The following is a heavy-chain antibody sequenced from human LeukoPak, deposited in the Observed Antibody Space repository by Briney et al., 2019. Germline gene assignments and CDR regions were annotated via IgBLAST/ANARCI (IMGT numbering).Heavy chain of an antibody. CDR3: ARDRSPYPLIAEGSYDY. CDR1: GYTFTSYD. J-gene: IGHJ4*02. D-gene: IGHD6-13*01. V-gene: IGHV1-3*01. Sequence: ASVKVSCKAAGYTFTSYDMHWWRRPPAQRLEWMGWINACNGNTKYSQKFQGRVTINRDTSASTAYMELSSVRSEDTAVYYCARDRSPYPLIAEGSYDYWGQGTLVTVCS. CDR2: INACNGNT.